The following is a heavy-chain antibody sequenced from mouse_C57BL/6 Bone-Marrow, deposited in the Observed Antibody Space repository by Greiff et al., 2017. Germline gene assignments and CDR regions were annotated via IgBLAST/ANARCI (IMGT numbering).Heavy chain of an antibody. Sequence: EVKLVESGGGLVQPGGSLSLSCAASGFTFTDYYMSWVRQPPGKALEWLGFIRNKANGYTTEYSASVKGRFTISRDNSQSILYRQMNALRAEDSATFYCARYMGPYCGRSYDYFDYWGQGTTLTVSS. CDR1: GFTFTDYY. V-gene: IGHV7-3*01. J-gene: IGHJ2*01. CDR3: ARYMGPYCGRSYDYFDY. CDR2: IRNKANGYTT. D-gene: IGHD1-1*01.